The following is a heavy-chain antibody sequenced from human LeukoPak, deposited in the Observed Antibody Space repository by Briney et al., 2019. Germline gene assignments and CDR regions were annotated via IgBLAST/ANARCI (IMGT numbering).Heavy chain of an antibody. J-gene: IGHJ3*02. V-gene: IGHV3-23*01. CDR2: IGGSGDST. CDR1: GFSFSSYV. D-gene: IGHD3-22*01. CDR3: AKDLYYYDSSGYSTPPPAFDI. Sequence: PGGSLRLSCAASGFSFSSYVMSWVRQAPGKGLEWVSGIGGSGDSTYYADSVKGRFTISRDNSKNTLYLQMNSLRAEDTAVYYCAKDLYYYDSSGYSTPPPAFDIWGQGTMVTVSS.